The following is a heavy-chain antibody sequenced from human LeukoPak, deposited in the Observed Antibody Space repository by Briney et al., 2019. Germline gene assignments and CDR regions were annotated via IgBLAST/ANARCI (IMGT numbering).Heavy chain of an antibody. J-gene: IGHJ4*02. V-gene: IGHV4-59*01. CDR3: ARDSGSSGYYDY. Sequence: SSETLSLTCTVSGGSISSYYWSWIRQPPGKGLEWIGYIYYSGSTNYNPSLKSRVTISVDTSKNQFSLKLSSVTAADTAVYYCARDSGSSGYYDYWGQGTLVTVSS. CDR1: GGSISSYY. D-gene: IGHD3-22*01. CDR2: IYYSGST.